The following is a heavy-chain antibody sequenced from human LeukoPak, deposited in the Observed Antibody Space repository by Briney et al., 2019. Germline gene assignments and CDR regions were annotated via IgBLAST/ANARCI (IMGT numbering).Heavy chain of an antibody. CDR3: ARDRRGRLKTTDAFDI. D-gene: IGHD1-7*01. J-gene: IGHJ3*02. Sequence: SETLSLTCAVSGGSISSSNWWSGVRQPPGKGLEWIGEIDHSRSTNYNPSLTRRVTIGVDKSKNQFSLKLSSVTAADTAVYYCARDRRGRLKTTDAFDIWGQGTMVTVSS. CDR2: IDHSRST. V-gene: IGHV4-4*02. CDR1: GGSISSSNW.